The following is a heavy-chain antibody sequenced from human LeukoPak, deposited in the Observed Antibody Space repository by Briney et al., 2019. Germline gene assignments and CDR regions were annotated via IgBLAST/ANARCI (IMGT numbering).Heavy chain of an antibody. CDR2: IYYSGST. V-gene: IGHV4-59*01. CDR3: AREAVVAATKWFDP. CDR1: GGSISSYY. D-gene: IGHD2-15*01. J-gene: IGHJ5*02. Sequence: PSETLSLTCTVSGGSISSYYWSWIRQPPGKGLEWIAYIYYSGSTNYNPSLKSRVTISVDTSKNQFSLKLSSVTAADTAVYYCAREAVVAATKWFDPWGQGTLVTVSS.